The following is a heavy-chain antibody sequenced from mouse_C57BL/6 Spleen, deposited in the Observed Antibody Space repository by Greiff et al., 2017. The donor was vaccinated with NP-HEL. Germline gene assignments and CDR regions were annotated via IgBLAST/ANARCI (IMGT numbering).Heavy chain of an antibody. CDR1: GYSITSGYY. J-gene: IGHJ3*01. V-gene: IGHV3-6*01. Sequence: VQLKESGPGLVKPSQSLSLTCSVTGYSITSGYYWNWIRQFPGNKLEWMGYISYDGSNNYNPSLKNRISITRDTSKNQFFLKLNSVTTEDTATYYCAREGEGIYYDYDGAYWGQGTLVTVSA. CDR2: ISYDGSN. CDR3: AREGEGIYYDYDGAY. D-gene: IGHD2-4*01.